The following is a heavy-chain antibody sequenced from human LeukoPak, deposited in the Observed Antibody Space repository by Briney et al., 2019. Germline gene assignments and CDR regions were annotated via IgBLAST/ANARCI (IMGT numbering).Heavy chain of an antibody. Sequence: SQSLSLTCAVYGGSAGGYYWSWIRQPPGKGLECIGEINLIESTNEDPSLNTRVTISVDTSKNQFSLKLSSVTAADTAVYYCARLPRYCSSTSCYYYYYGMDVWGQGTTVTVSS. CDR3: ARLPRYCSSTSCYYYYYGMDV. D-gene: IGHD2-2*01. CDR1: GGSAGGYY. V-gene: IGHV4-34*01. CDR2: INLIEST. J-gene: IGHJ6*02.